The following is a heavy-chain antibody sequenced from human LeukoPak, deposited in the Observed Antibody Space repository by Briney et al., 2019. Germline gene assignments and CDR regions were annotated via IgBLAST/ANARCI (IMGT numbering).Heavy chain of an antibody. Sequence: SETVSLTCAVYGGSFSGYYWSWMRQPPGKGREWIGEINHSGSTNYNPSLKSRVTISVDTSKNQFSLKLSSVTAAYTAVYYCARVGFTMIVLWGQGTLVTVSS. D-gene: IGHD3-22*01. CDR2: INHSGST. CDR3: ARVGFTMIVL. V-gene: IGHV4-34*01. J-gene: IGHJ4*02. CDR1: GGSFSGYY.